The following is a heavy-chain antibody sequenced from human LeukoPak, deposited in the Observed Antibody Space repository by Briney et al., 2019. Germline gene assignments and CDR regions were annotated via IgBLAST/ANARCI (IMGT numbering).Heavy chain of an antibody. D-gene: IGHD6-13*01. CDR1: GFTFSSYW. J-gene: IGHJ4*02. V-gene: IGHV3-74*01. CDR2: TNTDGSST. Sequence: PGGSLRLSCAASGFTFSSYWMHWVRQAPGKGLVWISRTNTDGSSTTYADSVKGRFTISRDNAKNTLNLQMDSLRAEDTAVYYCARERQAAGDNWGQGTLVTVSS. CDR3: ARERQAAGDN.